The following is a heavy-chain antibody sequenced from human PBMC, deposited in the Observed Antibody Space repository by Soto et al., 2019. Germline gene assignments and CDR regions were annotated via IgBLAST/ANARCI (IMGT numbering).Heavy chain of an antibody. J-gene: IGHJ4*02. Sequence: PGESLKISCKGSGYNFAGYWIAWVRQMPGKGLELMGIIYPSDSDTRYRPSFQGQVTISADKSISSAYLQWSSLRASDTAMYYCARGGVSTRTFDYWGQGTPVTVPS. CDR2: IYPSDSDT. V-gene: IGHV5-51*01. D-gene: IGHD3-3*01. CDR1: GYNFAGYW. CDR3: ARGGVSTRTFDY.